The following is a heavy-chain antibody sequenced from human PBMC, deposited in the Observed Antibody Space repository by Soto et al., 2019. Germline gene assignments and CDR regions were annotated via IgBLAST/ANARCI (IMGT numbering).Heavy chain of an antibody. CDR2: IYYRGST. Sequence: QVQLQESGPGLVKPSQTLSLTCTVSGGSITCGNYYWSWIRQHPGKGLEWIGYIYYRGSTYYTPSLKSRASISLDTSMNQFSLRLSSVTAADTAVYYCASGRMTGLQDYFDYWGQGILVTVSS. J-gene: IGHJ4*02. CDR3: ASGRMTGLQDYFDY. CDR1: GGSITCGNYY. V-gene: IGHV4-31*03. D-gene: IGHD2-15*01.